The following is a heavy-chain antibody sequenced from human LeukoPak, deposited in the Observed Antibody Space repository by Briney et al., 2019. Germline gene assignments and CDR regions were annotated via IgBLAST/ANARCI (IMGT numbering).Heavy chain of an antibody. J-gene: IGHJ4*02. Sequence: PGRSLRLSCAASGFTFDDYAMHWVRQAPGKGLEWVSGISWNSGSIGYADSVKGRFTISRDNTKNSLYLQMNSLRAEDTAVYFCARGGNRMKEFWGQGTLVTVSS. CDR2: ISWNSGSI. CDR1: GFTFDDYA. CDR3: ARGGNRMKEF. D-gene: IGHD1-14*01. V-gene: IGHV3-9*01.